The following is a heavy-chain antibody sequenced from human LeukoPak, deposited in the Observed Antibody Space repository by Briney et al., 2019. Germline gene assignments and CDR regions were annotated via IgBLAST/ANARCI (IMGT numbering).Heavy chain of an antibody. V-gene: IGHV3-23*01. CDR2: ISGSAIST. CDR1: GFTFSSYA. CDR3: AKGDNNILTGYYNSFDS. Sequence: GSLRLPCAASGFTFSSYAMSWIRQAPGKGLEWVSSISGSAISTYYADSVKGRFTISRDNSRNTLYLQMNSLRAEDTALFYCAKGDNNILTGYYNSFDSWGQGTLVTVSS. J-gene: IGHJ4*02. D-gene: IGHD3-9*01.